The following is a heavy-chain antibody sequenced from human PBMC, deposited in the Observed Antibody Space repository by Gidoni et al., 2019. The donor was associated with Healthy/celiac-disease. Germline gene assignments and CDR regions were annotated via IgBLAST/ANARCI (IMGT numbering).Heavy chain of an antibody. Sequence: QVQLQQWGAGLLKPSETLSRTCAVYGGSFSGYYWSWIRQPPGKGLEWIGEINHSGSTNYNPSLKSRVTISVDTSKNQFSLKLSSVTAADTAVYYCARGGYCSGGSCYLTYYYYYGMDVWGKGTTVTVSS. V-gene: IGHV4-34*01. J-gene: IGHJ6*04. D-gene: IGHD2-15*01. CDR2: INHSGST. CDR3: ARGGYCSGGSCYLTYYYYYGMDV. CDR1: GGSFSGYY.